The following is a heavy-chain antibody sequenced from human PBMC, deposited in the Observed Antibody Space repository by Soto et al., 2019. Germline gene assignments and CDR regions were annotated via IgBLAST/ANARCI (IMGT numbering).Heavy chain of an antibody. V-gene: IGHV3-30*18. CDR3: AKDRSPGCGGDCHFED. CDR2: ISFDGSEK. Sequence: QVRLVESGGGVVEPGRSLRLSCAASGFRFNEYGMHWVRQAPGKGLEWLTVISFDGSEKYYADSVKDRFTISRDKATYTVYLQMNSLGPEDTAVYFCAKDRSPGCGGDCHFEDWGQGTLVTVSS. CDR1: GFRFNEYG. D-gene: IGHD2-21*02. J-gene: IGHJ4*02.